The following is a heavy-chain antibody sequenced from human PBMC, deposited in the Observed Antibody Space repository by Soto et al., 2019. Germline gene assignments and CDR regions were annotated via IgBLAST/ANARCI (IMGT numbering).Heavy chain of an antibody. CDR3: ARHPPPHGFVVAATGYYYYGMDV. CDR2: IDPSDSYT. Sequence: PGESLKISCQGSGYSLTSYWISWVRQMPGKGLEWMGRIDPSDSYTNYSPSFQGHVTISADKSISTAYLQWSSLKASDTAMYYCARHPPPHGFVVAATGYYYYGMDVWGQGTTVTVSS. CDR1: GYSLTSYW. V-gene: IGHV5-10-1*01. D-gene: IGHD2-15*01. J-gene: IGHJ6*02.